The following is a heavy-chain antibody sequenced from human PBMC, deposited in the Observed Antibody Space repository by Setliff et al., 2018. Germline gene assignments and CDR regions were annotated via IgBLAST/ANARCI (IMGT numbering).Heavy chain of an antibody. CDR1: GYTFTTYG. J-gene: IGHJ3*01. CDR2: ISTYTGKT. Sequence: ASVKVSCKASGYTFTTYGFSWVRQAPGQGLEWMGMISTYTGKTNYAQKFQGRVTMTTDTSTGTGYMEMRSLRSDDTAVYFCVRFGGSCSSSSCYASDLWGQGTMVTVSS. D-gene: IGHD2-2*01. V-gene: IGHV1-18*01. CDR3: VRFGGSCSSSSCYASDL.